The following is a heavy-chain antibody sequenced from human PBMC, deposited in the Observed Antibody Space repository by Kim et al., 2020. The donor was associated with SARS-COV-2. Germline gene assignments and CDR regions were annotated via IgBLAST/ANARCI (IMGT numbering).Heavy chain of an antibody. J-gene: IGHJ5*02. CDR1: GYTLTELS. CDR3: ATGRVAGPPAWFDP. Sequence: ASVKVSCKVSGYTLTELSMHWVRQAPGKGLEWMGGFDPEAGETIYAQKFQGRVTMTEDTATDTAYMELSSLRSEDTAVYYCATGRVAGPPAWFDPWGQGTLVTVSS. D-gene: IGHD2-15*01. V-gene: IGHV1-24*01. CDR2: FDPEAGET.